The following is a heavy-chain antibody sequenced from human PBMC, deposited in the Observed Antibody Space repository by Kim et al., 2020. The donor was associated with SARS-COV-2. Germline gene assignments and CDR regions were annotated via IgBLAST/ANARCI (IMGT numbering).Heavy chain of an antibody. J-gene: IGHJ6*02. CDR1: RFTFSDYS. D-gene: IGHD5-18*01. Sequence: GGSLRLSCVASRFTFSDYSMSWIRQTPGKGLEWISYISSGGTTIYYADSVKGRFTISRDDAKNSLFLQVNSLRAEDTAVYYCARAPSYSYGIMDVWGQGTTVTVSS. CDR3: ARAPSYSYGIMDV. CDR2: ISSGGTTI. V-gene: IGHV3-11*04.